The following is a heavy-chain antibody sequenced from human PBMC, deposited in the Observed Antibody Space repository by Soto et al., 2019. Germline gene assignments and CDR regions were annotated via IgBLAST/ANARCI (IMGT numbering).Heavy chain of an antibody. Sequence: QVQLQESGPGLVKPSQTLSLTCTVSGDSISSGGYYWSWTRQHPGKGLEWIGYIYYSGSTYYNPSLKSRVTIAVDMSKNQFSLKLSSVTAADTAVYYCARAPYRYYFDYWGQGTLVTVSS. CDR1: GDSISSGGYY. CDR3: ARAPYRYYFDY. J-gene: IGHJ4*02. CDR2: IYYSGST. V-gene: IGHV4-31*03.